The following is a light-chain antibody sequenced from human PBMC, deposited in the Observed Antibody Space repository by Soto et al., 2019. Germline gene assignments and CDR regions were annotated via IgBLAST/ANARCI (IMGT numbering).Light chain of an antibody. CDR1: SSDVGNYNL. V-gene: IGLV2-23*01. J-gene: IGLJ1*01. Sequence: QSVLTQPASVFGSPGQSITISCTGTSSDVGNYNLVSWYQQHPGKAPKLIIYEDTKRPSGVSNRFSGSKSGNTASLTISGLQAEDEADYYCCSYADSSTYVFGTGTKVTVL. CDR2: EDT. CDR3: CSYADSSTYV.